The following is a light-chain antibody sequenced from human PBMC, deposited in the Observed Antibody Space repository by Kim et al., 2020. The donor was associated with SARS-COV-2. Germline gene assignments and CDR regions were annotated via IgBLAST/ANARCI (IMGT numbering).Light chain of an antibody. CDR1: HSLLQRNGHDY. J-gene: IGKJ2*01. V-gene: IGKV2-28*01. CDR3: MQALQTPLYA. CDR2: LAS. Sequence: ASISCNSSHSLLQRNGHDYLGWYVQKPGQSPQLLIYLASNRASGVPDRFSGSGSGTDFILTINRVEAGDVGIYYCMQALQTPLYAFGQGTKLEI.